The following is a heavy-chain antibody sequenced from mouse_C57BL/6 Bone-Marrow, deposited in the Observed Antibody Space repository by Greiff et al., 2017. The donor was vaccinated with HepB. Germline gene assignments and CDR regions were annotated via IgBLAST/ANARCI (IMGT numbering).Heavy chain of an antibody. V-gene: IGHV14-4*01. CDR2: IDPENGDT. CDR1: GFNIKDDY. CDR3: TSHYYEYDWDFDV. D-gene: IGHD2-4*01. J-gene: IGHJ1*03. Sequence: VQLQQSGAELVRPGASVKLSCTASGFNIKDDYMHWVKQRPEQGLEWIGWIDPENGDTEYASKFKGKATITADTSSNTAYLQLSSLTSEDTAVYYCTSHYYEYDWDFDVWGTGTTVTVA.